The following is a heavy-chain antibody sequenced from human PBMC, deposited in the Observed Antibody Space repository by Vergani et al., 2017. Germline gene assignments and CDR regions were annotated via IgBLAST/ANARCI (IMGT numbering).Heavy chain of an antibody. CDR2: ISGRSNYI. CDR1: GFSFSTYS. CDR3: ARETDTGSSVSYNYYAMDV. J-gene: IGHJ6*02. Sequence: EVQLQESGGGLVKPGGSLRVSCAASGFSFSTYSINWVRQAPGKGLEWVSSISGRSNYIYYADSLKGRFTISRDNSKNSVYLQMNSLRAEDTAVYYCARETDTGSSVSYNYYAMDVWGQGTTVSVSS. D-gene: IGHD3-9*01. V-gene: IGHV3-21*06.